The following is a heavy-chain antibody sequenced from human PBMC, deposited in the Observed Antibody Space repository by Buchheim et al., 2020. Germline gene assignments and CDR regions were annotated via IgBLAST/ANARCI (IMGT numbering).Heavy chain of an antibody. CDR1: GFTFSSYA. CDR2: ITGSGGST. CDR3: AKDSGSSRLFDS. D-gene: IGHD1-26*01. V-gene: IGHV3-23*01. J-gene: IGHJ4*02. Sequence: EVQLLESGGGLVQPGGSLRLSCAASGFTFSSYAMSWVRQAPGKGLEWVSDITGSGGSTYYADSVKGRFTISRDNSRDTLNLQMTSLRAEDTAVYYGAKDSGSSRLFDSWGQGTL.